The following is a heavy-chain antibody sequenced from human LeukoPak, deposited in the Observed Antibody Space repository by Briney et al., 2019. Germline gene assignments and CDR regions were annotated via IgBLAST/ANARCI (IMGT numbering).Heavy chain of an antibody. CDR3: ARDHYGDYSFDY. J-gene: IGHJ4*02. Sequence: GGSLRLSCAASGFTFSIYSMNWVRQAPGKGLEWVSSISGSSYIYYADSVKGRFTISRDNAKNSLYLQMNSLRAEDTAVYYCARDHYGDYSFDYWGQGTLVTVSS. CDR2: ISGSSYI. CDR1: GFTFSIYS. V-gene: IGHV3-21*01. D-gene: IGHD4-17*01.